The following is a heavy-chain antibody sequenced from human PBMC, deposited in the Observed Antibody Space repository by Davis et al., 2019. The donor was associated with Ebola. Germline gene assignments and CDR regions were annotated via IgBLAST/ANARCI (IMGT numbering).Heavy chain of an antibody. V-gene: IGHV1-69*06. Sequence: SVKVSCKASGDTFTSYAISWVRQAPGQGLEWMGGIMPIFATPNYAQKFRGRVMITADKSTRIAYMELNSLTSEDTAVYYCARGPSVATAHYFDYWGQGTLVTVSS. CDR2: IMPIFATP. CDR3: ARGPSVATAHYFDY. D-gene: IGHD2-21*02. CDR1: GDTFTSYA. J-gene: IGHJ4*02.